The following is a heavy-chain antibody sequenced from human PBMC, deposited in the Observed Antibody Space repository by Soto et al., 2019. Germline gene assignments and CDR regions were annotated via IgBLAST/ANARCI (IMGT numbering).Heavy chain of an antibody. J-gene: IGHJ5*02. D-gene: IGHD3-16*02. V-gene: IGHV1-3*01. CDR2: INAGNGNT. CDR3: PRPHSYDYHWGSYRNKGHWFDP. CDR1: GYTFTSYA. Sequence: QVQLVQSGAEVKKPGASVKVSCKASGYTFTSYAMHWVRQAPGQRLEWMGWINAGNGNTKYSQKFQGRVTITRDTSASTAYMKLSSQRSEDTAVYSCPRPHSYDYHWGSYRNKGHWFDPWGQGTLVTVSS.